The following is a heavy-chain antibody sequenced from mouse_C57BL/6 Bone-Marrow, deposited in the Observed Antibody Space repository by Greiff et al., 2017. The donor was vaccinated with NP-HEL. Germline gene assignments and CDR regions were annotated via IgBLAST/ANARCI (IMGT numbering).Heavy chain of an antibody. Sequence: QVHVKQSGAELVRPGTSVKVSCKASGYAFTNYLIEWVKQRPGQGLEWIGVINPGSGGTNYNEKFKGKATLTADKSSSTAYMQLSSLTSEDSAVYFCAREKYYYGSSSFAYWGQGTLVTVSA. D-gene: IGHD1-1*01. CDR1: GYAFTNYL. CDR3: AREKYYYGSSSFAY. V-gene: IGHV1-54*01. CDR2: INPGSGGT. J-gene: IGHJ3*01.